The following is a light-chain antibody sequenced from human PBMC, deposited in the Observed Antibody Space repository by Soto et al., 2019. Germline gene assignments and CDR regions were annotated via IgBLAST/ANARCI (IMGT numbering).Light chain of an antibody. CDR1: QSVSSY. CDR3: QQRTGT. V-gene: IGKV3-11*01. Sequence: EIVLTQSPATLSLSPGERATLSCRASQSVSSYLAWYQQKPGQAPRLLIYDASNRATGIPARFSGSGSGTDFTLTISILEPEDFAVYYCQQRTGTFGQGTKLEIK. J-gene: IGKJ2*01. CDR2: DAS.